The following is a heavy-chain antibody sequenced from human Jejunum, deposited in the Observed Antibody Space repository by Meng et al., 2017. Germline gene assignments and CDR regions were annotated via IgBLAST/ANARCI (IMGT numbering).Heavy chain of an antibody. CDR1: GASISSSNW. CDR2: IYLSGNN. V-gene: IGHV4-4*02. J-gene: IGHJ4*02. CDR3: AKNGRDRSFDY. Sequence: SETLSLTCVVSGASISSSNWWSWLRQSPGKGLEWIGEIYLSGNNNYNPSLKSRVTMSVDKSKNQFYLELTSVTAADTGIYYCAKNGRDRSFDYWGQGTLVTVSS.